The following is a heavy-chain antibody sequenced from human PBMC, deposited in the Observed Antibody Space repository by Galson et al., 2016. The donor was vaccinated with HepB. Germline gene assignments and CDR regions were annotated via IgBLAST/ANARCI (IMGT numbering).Heavy chain of an antibody. V-gene: IGHV3-30*18. D-gene: IGHD2-8*02. CDR3: AKDSRGYWAYYHYYYMDV. J-gene: IGHJ6*03. CDR1: GFTFNSYG. CDR2: ISFDGNNK. Sequence: SLRLSCAASGFTFNSYGMHWVRQAPGTGLEWLAFISFDGNNKDYADSVKGRFTISRDKSTKTLYLHMNSLRVEDTALYYCAKDSRGYWAYYHYYYMDVWGKGTTVTVSS.